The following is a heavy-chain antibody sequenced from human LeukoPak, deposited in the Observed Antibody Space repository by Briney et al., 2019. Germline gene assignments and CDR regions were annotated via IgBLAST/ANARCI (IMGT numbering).Heavy chain of an antibody. CDR3: ARASPPRRTVDAFDI. V-gene: IGHV1-3*01. Sequence: ASVKVSCKASGYTFTSYAMHWVRQAPGQRLEWMGWINAGNGNTKYSQKFQGRVTITRDTSASTAYMELSSLRSEDTAVYYCARASPPRRTVDAFDIWGQGTMVTVSS. D-gene: IGHD1-14*01. CDR1: GYTFTSYA. J-gene: IGHJ3*02. CDR2: INAGNGNT.